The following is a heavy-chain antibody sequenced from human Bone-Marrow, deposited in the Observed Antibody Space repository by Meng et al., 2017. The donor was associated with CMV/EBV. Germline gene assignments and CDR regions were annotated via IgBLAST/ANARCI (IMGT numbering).Heavy chain of an antibody. CDR2: IIPILGIA. D-gene: IGHD6-6*01. CDR1: GGTFSSYT. CDR3: ARAGTIEYSSSGLVVPDQNWFDP. J-gene: IGHJ5*02. V-gene: IGHV1-69*02. Sequence: SVKVSCKASGGTFSSYTISWVRQAPGQGLEWMGRIIPILGIANYAQKFQGRVTITADKSTSTAYMELSSLRSEDTAVYYCARAGTIEYSSSGLVVPDQNWFDPWGQGTLVTFSS.